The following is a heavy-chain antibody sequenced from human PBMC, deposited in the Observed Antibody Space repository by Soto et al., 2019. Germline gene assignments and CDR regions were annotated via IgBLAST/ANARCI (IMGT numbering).Heavy chain of an antibody. D-gene: IGHD6-6*01. J-gene: IGHJ4*02. CDR1: GFTFSRYS. V-gene: IGHV3-21*01. Sequence: EVQLVESGGGLVKPGGSLRLSCAASGFTFSRYSMYWVRQAPGKGLEWVSSISSSNGYIYYADSVKGRFAISRDNANNALYLQMNSLRAEDTAVYYCARDRFEYSSSSDFDYWGQGTLVTVSS. CDR3: ARDRFEYSSSSDFDY. CDR2: ISSSNGYI.